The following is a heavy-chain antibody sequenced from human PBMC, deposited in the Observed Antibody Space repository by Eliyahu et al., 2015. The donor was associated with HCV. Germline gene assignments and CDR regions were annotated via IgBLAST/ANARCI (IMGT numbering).Heavy chain of an antibody. D-gene: IGHD2-2*01. J-gene: IGHJ5*02. V-gene: IGHV4-4*07. CDR3: ARDRVGYCSSTSCYAVTGLDP. Sequence: PSLKSRVTMSVDTSKNQFSLKLSSVTAADTAVYYCARDRVGYCSSTSCYAVTGLDPWGQGTLVTVSS.